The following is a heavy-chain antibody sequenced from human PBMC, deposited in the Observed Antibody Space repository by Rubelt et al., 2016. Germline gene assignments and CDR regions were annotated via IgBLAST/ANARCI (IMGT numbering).Heavy chain of an antibody. D-gene: IGHD3-3*01. J-gene: IGHJ5*02. CDR3: ARMVNDFWSGYHNWFDP. CDR2: MNPNSGNT. CDR1: GYTFTSSG. Sequence: QVQLVQSGAEVKKPGASVKVSCKASGYTFTSSGINWVRQATGQGLEWMGWMNPNSGNTGYAQKFQGRVTMTRNTSISTAYMELSSLRSEDTAVYYCARMVNDFWSGYHNWFDPWGQGTLVTVSS. V-gene: IGHV1-8*02.